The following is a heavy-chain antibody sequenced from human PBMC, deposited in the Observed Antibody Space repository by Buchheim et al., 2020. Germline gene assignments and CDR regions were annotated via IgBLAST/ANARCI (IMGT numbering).Heavy chain of an antibody. CDR2: INPSGGST. Sequence: QVQLVQSGAEVKKPGASVKVSCKASGYTFTSYYMHWVRQAPGQGLEWMGIINPSGGSTSYAQKFQGRVTITRDHSTSTGYMELSSLRSEDTAVYYCARDRGDDFWSGWFDYYYYYMDVWGKGTT. V-gene: IGHV1-46*01. D-gene: IGHD3-3*01. CDR3: ARDRGDDFWSGWFDYYYYYMDV. J-gene: IGHJ6*03. CDR1: GYTFTSYY.